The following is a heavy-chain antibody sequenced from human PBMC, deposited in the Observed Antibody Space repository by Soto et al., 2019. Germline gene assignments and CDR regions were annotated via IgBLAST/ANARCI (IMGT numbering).Heavy chain of an antibody. J-gene: IGHJ4*02. CDR3: ARHSSSWGGEDS. CDR2: INPSGGST. V-gene: IGHV1-46*01. D-gene: IGHD6-6*01. CDR1: GYTFTSYY. Sequence: QVQLVQSGAEVKKPGASVKVSCKASGYTFTSYYMHWVRQAPGQGLEWMGIINPSGGSTSYAQKFQGRVTITRDTSTSTVYMEMSSLRAEDTAVYYCARHSSSWGGEDSWGQGTLVTVSS.